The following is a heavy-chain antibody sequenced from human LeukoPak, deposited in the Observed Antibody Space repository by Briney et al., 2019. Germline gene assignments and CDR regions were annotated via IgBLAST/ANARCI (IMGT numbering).Heavy chain of an antibody. D-gene: IGHD7-27*01. Sequence: GGSLRLSCAASGFTVSSNYMSWVRQAPGKGLEWVSVIYSGGSTYYADSVKGRFTISRDNSKNTLYLQMNSLRAEDTAVYYCARGGGLLGWGPSHFDYWGQGTLVTVSS. CDR2: IYSGGST. J-gene: IGHJ4*02. CDR1: GFTVSSNY. V-gene: IGHV3-53*01. CDR3: ARGGGLLGWGPSHFDY.